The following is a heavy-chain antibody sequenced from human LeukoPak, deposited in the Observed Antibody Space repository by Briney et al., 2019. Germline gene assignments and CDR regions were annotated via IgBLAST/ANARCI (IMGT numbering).Heavy chain of an antibody. D-gene: IGHD6-19*01. CDR2: INPNSGGT. J-gene: IGHJ6*02. V-gene: IGHV1-2*02. Sequence: ASVKVSCKASGYTFTSYAMNWVRQAPGQGLEWMGWINPNSGGTNYAQKFQGRVTMTRDTSISTAYMELSSLRSEDTAVYYCARDPLAVADPEDYYYGMDVWGQGTTVTVSS. CDR1: GYTFTSYA. CDR3: ARDPLAVADPEDYYYGMDV.